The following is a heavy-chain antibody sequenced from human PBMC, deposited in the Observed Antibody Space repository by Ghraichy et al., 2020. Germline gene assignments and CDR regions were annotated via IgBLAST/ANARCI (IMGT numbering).Heavy chain of an antibody. J-gene: IGHJ5*02. Sequence: LSLTCAASGFTFGDYGMSWVRQVPGKGLEWVSGINWNGGSTGYADSVKGRFTISRDNAKNSLYLQMNSLRAEDTALYHCARDGLIRFGELLNLNWFDPWGQGTLVTVSS. CDR3: ARDGLIRFGELLNLNWFDP. V-gene: IGHV3-20*01. D-gene: IGHD3-10*01. CDR2: INWNGGST. CDR1: GFTFGDYG.